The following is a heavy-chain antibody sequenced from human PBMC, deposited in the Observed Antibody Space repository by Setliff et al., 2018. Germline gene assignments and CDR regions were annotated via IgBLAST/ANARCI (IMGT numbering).Heavy chain of an antibody. D-gene: IGHD1-7*01. V-gene: IGHV3-7*03. J-gene: IGHJ4*02. Sequence: GGSLRLSCAASGFTFRTYSMSWVRQAPGKGLEWVANINQDGSEKYYVDSVKGRFTISRDNAKNSVYLEMNSLRAEDTAVYYCARLVMRGTIDFLDNWGQGTLVTVSS. CDR3: ARLVMRGTIDFLDN. CDR1: GFTFRTYS. CDR2: INQDGSEK.